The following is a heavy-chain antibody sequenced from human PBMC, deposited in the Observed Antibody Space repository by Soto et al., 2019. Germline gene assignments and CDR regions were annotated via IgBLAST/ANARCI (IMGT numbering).Heavy chain of an antibody. J-gene: IGHJ4*01. CDR2: IIPIFGTA. CDR3: ARDRSGSYQFFDY. V-gene: IGHV1-69*13. D-gene: IGHD6-19*01. CDR1: GGTFSSYA. Sequence: GAPVKVSCKASGGTFSSYAISWVRQAPGQGLEWMGGIIPIFGTANYAQKFQGRVTITADESTSTAYMELSSLRSEDTAVYYCARDRSGSYQFFDYWGQEPWSPSPQ.